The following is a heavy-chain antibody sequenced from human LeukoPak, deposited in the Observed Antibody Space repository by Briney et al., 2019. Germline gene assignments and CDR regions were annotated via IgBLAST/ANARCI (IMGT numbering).Heavy chain of an antibody. CDR1: GYTFTGYY. Sequence: GASVRVSCKASGYTFTGYYMHWVRQAPGQGLEWMGWINPNSGGTNYAQKFQGRVTMTRDASISTAYMELSRLRSDDTAVYYCARVFLRGSGSYYYWGQGTLVTVSS. CDR2: INPNSGGT. D-gene: IGHD3-10*01. J-gene: IGHJ4*02. CDR3: ARVFLRGSGSYYY. V-gene: IGHV1-2*02.